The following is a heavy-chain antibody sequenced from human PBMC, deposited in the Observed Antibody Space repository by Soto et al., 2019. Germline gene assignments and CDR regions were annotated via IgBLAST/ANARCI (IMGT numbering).Heavy chain of an antibody. Sequence: QVQLVQSGAEVKKPGASVKVSCKASGYTFTSYGISWVRQAPGQGLEGMGWIRAYNGNTNYAQKLQGRVTMTTDTSTSTAYMELRSLRSDDTAVYYCARDPSYYDILTGYYSYNWFDPWGQGTLVTVSS. D-gene: IGHD3-9*01. CDR3: ARDPSYYDILTGYYSYNWFDP. CDR1: GYTFTSYG. V-gene: IGHV1-18*04. CDR2: IRAYNGNT. J-gene: IGHJ5*02.